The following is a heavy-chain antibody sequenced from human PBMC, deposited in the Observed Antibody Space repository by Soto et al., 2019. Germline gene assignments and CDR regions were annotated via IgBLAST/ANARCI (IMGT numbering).Heavy chain of an antibody. CDR2: ISSSSSYI. V-gene: IGHV3-21*01. CDR1: DPTVSSYN. D-gene: IGHD6-19*01. J-gene: IGHJ5*02. Sequence: GSLTLAFASSDPTVSSYNMNWVRQAPGKGLKWFSSISSSSSYIYYAGSVKGRFTISRDNAKNSLYLQMNSLRAEDTAVYYCARAGSSGWYARNWFDPWGQGTLVTVSS. CDR3: ARAGSSGWYARNWFDP.